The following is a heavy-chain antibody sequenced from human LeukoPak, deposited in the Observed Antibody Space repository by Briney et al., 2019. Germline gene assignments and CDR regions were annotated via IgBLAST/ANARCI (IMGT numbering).Heavy chain of an antibody. CDR2: IYYSGST. V-gene: IGHV4-59*01. D-gene: IGHD3-10*01. CDR3: ARVWGYYGSGSYNWFDP. CDR1: GGSISSYY. Sequence: SETLSLTCTVSGGSISSYYWSWIRQPPGKGLEWIGYIYYSGSTNYNPSLKSRVTISVDTSKKQFSLKLSSVTAADTAVYYCARVWGYYGSGSYNWFDPWGQGTLVTVSS. J-gene: IGHJ5*02.